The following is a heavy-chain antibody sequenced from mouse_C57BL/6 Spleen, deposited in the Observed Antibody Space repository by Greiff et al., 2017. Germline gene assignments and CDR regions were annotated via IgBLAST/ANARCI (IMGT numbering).Heavy chain of an antibody. Sequence: EVKVVESGEGLVKPGGSLKLSCAASGFTFSSYAMSWVRQTPEKRLEWVAYISSGGDYIYYADTVKGRFTISRDNARNTLYLQMSSLKSEDTAMYYCTRVFITTVVATSYWYFDVWGTGTTVTVSS. CDR2: ISSGGDYI. J-gene: IGHJ1*03. V-gene: IGHV5-9-1*02. CDR3: TRVFITTVVATSYWYFDV. CDR1: GFTFSSYA. D-gene: IGHD1-1*01.